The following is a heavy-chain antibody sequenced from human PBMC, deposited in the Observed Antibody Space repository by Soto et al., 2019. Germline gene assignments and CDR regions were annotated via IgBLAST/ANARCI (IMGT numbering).Heavy chain of an antibody. Sequence: ASVKVSCKASGYTFTSYGISWVRQAPGQGLEWMGWISAYNGNTNYAQKLQGRVTMTTDTSTSTAYMELRSLRSDDTAVYYCAREDFVLLPVAITGKPLYYYYYGMDVWGQGTTVTVSS. CDR3: AREDFVLLPVAITGKPLYYYYYGMDV. V-gene: IGHV1-18*01. CDR1: GYTFTSYG. J-gene: IGHJ6*02. D-gene: IGHD2-2*01. CDR2: ISAYNGNT.